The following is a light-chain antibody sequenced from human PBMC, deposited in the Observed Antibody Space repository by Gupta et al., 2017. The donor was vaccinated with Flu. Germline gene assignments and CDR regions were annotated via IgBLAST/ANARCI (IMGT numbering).Light chain of an antibody. CDR2: DAS. CDR1: QTISRSY. CDR3: QQYGSSPPIT. V-gene: IGKV3-20*01. Sequence: EIVLTPSPGNLSLSPGERATLSCRASQTISRSYLAWYQQRPGQAPRLLIYDASSRATGIPDRFSGSGSGTDFTLTISRLEPEDFAVYYCQQYGSSPPITFGGGTKVEIK. J-gene: IGKJ4*02.